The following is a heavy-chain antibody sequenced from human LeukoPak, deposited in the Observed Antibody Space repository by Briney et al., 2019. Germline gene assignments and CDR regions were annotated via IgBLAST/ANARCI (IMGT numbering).Heavy chain of an antibody. D-gene: IGHD3-10*01. J-gene: IGHJ4*02. CDR3: AREGPGEYFDY. V-gene: IGHV3-7*01. Sequence: PGGSVRLSCAASGFTFSSYWMNWVRQAPGKGLGWVAKINQDGSEKYYVDSVKGRFTISRDNGKNSLYLQLNSLRAEDTAVYYCAREGPGEYFDYWGQGTLVTVSS. CDR2: INQDGSEK. CDR1: GFTFSSYW.